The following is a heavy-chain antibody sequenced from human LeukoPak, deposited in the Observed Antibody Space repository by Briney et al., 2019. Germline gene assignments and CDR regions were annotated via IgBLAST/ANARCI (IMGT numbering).Heavy chain of an antibody. V-gene: IGHV3-48*01. D-gene: IGHD4-11*01. CDR2: INFKSGDI. CDR3: ARDKDYASDM. J-gene: IGHJ3*02. CDR1: GFTFSSHN. Sequence: GGSQRLSCAASGFTFSSHNMNWVRQAPGKGLEWISFINFKSGDIRYADSVEGRFIISRDNARKSLYLHMNSLRAEDTAVYYCARDKDYASDMWGQGTMVTVAS.